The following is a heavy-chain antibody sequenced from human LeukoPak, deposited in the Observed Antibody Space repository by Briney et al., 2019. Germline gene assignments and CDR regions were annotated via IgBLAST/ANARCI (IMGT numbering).Heavy chain of an antibody. D-gene: IGHD3-22*01. J-gene: IGHJ4*02. CDR2: IKSKTDGGTT. CDR3: TTRTPYYYDSSGSKRGLYYFDY. CDR1: GFTFSNAW. Sequence: PGGSLRLSCAASGFTFSNAWMSWVRQAPGKGLEWVGRIKSKTDGGTTDYAAPVKGRFTISRDDSKNTLYLQMNSLKTEDTAVYYCTTRTPYYYDSSGSKRGLYYFDYWGQGTLVTVSS. V-gene: IGHV3-15*01.